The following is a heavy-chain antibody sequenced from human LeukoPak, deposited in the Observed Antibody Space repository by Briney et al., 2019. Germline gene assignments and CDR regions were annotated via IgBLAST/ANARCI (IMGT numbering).Heavy chain of an antibody. CDR2: INHSGST. CDR1: GGSISSGGYY. CDR3: ARGTLGPWFDP. J-gene: IGHJ5*02. Sequence: SETLSLTCAVSGGSISSGGYYWSWIRQPPGKGLERIGEINHSGSTNYNPFLKSRVTISVDTSKNQFSLKLSSVTAADTAVYYCARGTLGPWFDPWGQGTLVTVSS. V-gene: IGHV4-34*01.